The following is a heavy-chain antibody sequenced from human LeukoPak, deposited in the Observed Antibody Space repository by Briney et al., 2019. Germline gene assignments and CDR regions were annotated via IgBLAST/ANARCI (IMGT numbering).Heavy chain of an antibody. CDR1: GGSISSYY. Sequence: PSETLSLTCTVSGGSISSYYWSWIRQPPGKGLEWIGYFYYSGNTNYNPSLKSRVTMSVDTSRNQFSLKLSSMTAADTAVYYCARDLAIVAEFDYWGQGTLVTVSS. V-gene: IGHV4-59*12. CDR3: ARDLAIVAEFDY. J-gene: IGHJ4*02. CDR2: FYYSGNT. D-gene: IGHD5-12*01.